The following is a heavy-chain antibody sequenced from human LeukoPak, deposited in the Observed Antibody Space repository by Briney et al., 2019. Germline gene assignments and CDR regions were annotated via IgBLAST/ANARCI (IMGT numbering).Heavy chain of an antibody. Sequence: QSGGSLRLSCAASGFTFSSYWVSWVRQAPGKGLEWVANIKQDGSEKYYVDSVKGRFTISRDNAKNSLYLQMSNLRAEDTAVYFCARGGGLDVWGQGATVTVSS. CDR3: ARGGGLDV. V-gene: IGHV3-7*03. D-gene: IGHD3-16*01. CDR1: GFTFSSYW. J-gene: IGHJ6*02. CDR2: IKQDGSEK.